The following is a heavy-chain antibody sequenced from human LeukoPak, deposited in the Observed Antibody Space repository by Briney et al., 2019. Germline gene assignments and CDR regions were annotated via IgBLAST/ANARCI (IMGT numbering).Heavy chain of an antibody. D-gene: IGHD5-24*01. CDR3: ARDLKDGYNYVDAFDI. V-gene: IGHV4-61*02. CDR1: GGSISSGSYY. J-gene: IGHJ3*02. Sequence: SQTLSLTCIVSGGSISSGSYYWSWIRQPAGKGLEWIGRIYTSGSTNYNPSLKSRVTISVDTSKNQFSLKLSSVTAADTAVYYCARDLKDGYNYVDAFDIWGQGTKVTVSS. CDR2: IYTSGST.